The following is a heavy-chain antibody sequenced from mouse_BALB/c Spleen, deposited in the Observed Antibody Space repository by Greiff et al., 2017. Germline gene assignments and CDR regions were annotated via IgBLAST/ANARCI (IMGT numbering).Heavy chain of an antibody. V-gene: IGHV3-2*02. CDR1: GYSITSDYA. CDR2: ISYSGST. D-gene: IGHD3-3*01. Sequence: EVKLQESGPGLVKPSQSLSLTCTVTGYSITSDYAWNWIRQFPGNKLEWMGYISYSGSTSYNPSLKSRISITRDTSKNQFFLQLNSVTTEDTATYYCSGWYYFDYWGQGTTLTVSS. J-gene: IGHJ2*01. CDR3: SGWYYFDY.